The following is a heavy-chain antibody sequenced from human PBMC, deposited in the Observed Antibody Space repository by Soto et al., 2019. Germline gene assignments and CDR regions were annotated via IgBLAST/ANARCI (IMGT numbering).Heavy chain of an antibody. CDR3: ARAPEPPMLFGVVRPYFFDS. J-gene: IGHJ4*02. V-gene: IGHV4-31*03. Sequence: QVQLQESGPGLVKPSQTLSLTCTVSGGSISSGGSYWNWIRQRPGKGLEWIGYIYHSGSFYYTPSLKGRAIISADPSKNQFALKLSSVTAADTAVYYCARAPEPPMLFGVVRPYFFDSGGQGSLVTVSS. CDR2: IYHSGSF. CDR1: GGSISSGGSY. D-gene: IGHD3-3*01.